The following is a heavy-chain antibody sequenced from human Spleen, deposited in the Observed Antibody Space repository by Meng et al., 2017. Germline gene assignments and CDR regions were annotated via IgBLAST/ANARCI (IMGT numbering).Heavy chain of an antibody. CDR3: ARGPTTMAHDFDY. CDR2: INHSGST. V-gene: IGHV4-34*01. D-gene: IGHD4-11*01. Sequence: QVQLQQWGAGLLTPSETLSLTCAAYGGSFSGYYWSWIRQPPGKGLEWIGEINHSGSTNYNPSLESRATISVDTSQNNLSLKLSSVTAADSAVYYCARGPTTMAHDFDYWGQGTLVTVSS. J-gene: IGHJ4*02. CDR1: GGSFSGYY.